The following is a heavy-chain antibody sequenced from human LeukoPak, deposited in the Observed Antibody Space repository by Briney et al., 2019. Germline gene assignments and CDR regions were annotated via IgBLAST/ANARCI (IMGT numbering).Heavy chain of an antibody. J-gene: IGHJ4*02. CDR1: GFTFDDYA. Sequence: SLRLSCAASGFTFDDYAMHWVRQAPGKGLEWVSGINWNSGSIAYADSVKGRFTISRDNAKNSLYLQMNSLRAEDTALYYRAKHQGFTMLRTILDYWGQGTLVTVSS. CDR2: INWNSGSI. D-gene: IGHD3-10*01. V-gene: IGHV3-9*01. CDR3: AKHQGFTMLRTILDY.